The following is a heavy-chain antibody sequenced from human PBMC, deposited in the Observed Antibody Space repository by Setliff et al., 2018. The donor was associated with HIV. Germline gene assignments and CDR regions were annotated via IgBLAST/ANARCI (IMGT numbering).Heavy chain of an antibody. CDR1: GGTLSNSV. Sequence: SVKVSCKTSGGTLSNSVITWVRQAPGQGLEWMGMIIPMYNIPAYAQKFQGRVTFTADESTSTAYMELSSLNSEDTAVYYCARDQTGVAAAAFGGGSAWSDEGFDIWGQGTMVTVSS. J-gene: IGHJ3*02. CDR2: IIPMYNIP. V-gene: IGHV1-69*13. CDR3: ARDQTGVAAAAFGGGSAWSDEGFDI. D-gene: IGHD6-13*01.